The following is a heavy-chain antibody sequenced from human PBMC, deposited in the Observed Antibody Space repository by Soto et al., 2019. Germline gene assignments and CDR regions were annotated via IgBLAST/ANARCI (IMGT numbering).Heavy chain of an antibody. CDR1: GYTFTSYA. D-gene: IGHD3-3*01. CDR3: AGSPEWSYALNEAVISTFGFY. V-gene: IGHV1-3*01. Sequence: ASVKVSCKASGYTFTSYAMHWVRQAPGQRLEWMGWINPSNGNTKHSQKFQGRVTITADKSTTTVYMELTRLTSEDTAVYYCAGSPEWSYALNEAVISTFGFYWGQGTLVTVSS. J-gene: IGHJ4*02. CDR2: INPSNGNT.